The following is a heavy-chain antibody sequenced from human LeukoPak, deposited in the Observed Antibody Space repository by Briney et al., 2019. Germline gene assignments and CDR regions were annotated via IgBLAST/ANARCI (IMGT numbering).Heavy chain of an antibody. Sequence: GGSLRLSCAASGFTFASYAMSWVRQAPGKGLEWVSIISGSGGSTYYVDSVKGRFTISRDNSENTLYLQMNSLRAEDTAVYYCAKHQNKGFDYWGQGTLVTVSS. CDR2: ISGSGGST. CDR1: GFTFASYA. CDR3: AKHQNKGFDY. V-gene: IGHV3-23*01. J-gene: IGHJ4*02.